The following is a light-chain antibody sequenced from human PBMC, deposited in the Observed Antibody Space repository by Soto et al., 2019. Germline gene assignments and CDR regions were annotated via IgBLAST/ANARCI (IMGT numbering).Light chain of an antibody. CDR3: QQYNNWPPWT. Sequence: EIVMTQSPATLSVSPGERATLSCRASQSVSSNLAWYQQKPGQAPRLLIYGATTRATGIPARFSGSRSGTAFTITISSLQSEDFAVYYCQQYNNWPPWTFGQGTKLEIK. V-gene: IGKV3-15*01. J-gene: IGKJ2*02. CDR2: GAT. CDR1: QSVSSN.